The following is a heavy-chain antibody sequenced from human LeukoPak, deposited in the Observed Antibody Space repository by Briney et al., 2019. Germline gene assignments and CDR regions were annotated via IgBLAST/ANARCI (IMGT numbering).Heavy chain of an antibody. CDR3: AKGIRMITFGGVIVIPPLDY. Sequence: GGSLRLSCAASGFTFSSYSMNWVRQAPGKGLEWVSSISSSSSYIYYADSVKGRFTISRGNSKNTLYLQMNSLRAEDTAVYYCAKGIRMITFGGVIVIPPLDYWGQGTLVTVSS. V-gene: IGHV3-21*04. J-gene: IGHJ4*02. CDR1: GFTFSSYS. D-gene: IGHD3-16*02. CDR2: ISSSSSYI.